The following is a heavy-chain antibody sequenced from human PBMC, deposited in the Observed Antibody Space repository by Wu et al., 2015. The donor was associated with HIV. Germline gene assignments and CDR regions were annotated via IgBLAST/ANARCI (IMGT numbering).Heavy chain of an antibody. CDR2: IIPMFGTA. V-gene: IGHV1-69*05. Sequence: QDQLVQSGAEVKKPGSTVRLSCKSSEGTFSNYAMNWVRQAPGQGLEWMGGIIPMFGTANYAQKFQGSVSITSDEAANTAYLELSSLRSDDTAVYYCARAVLYYYYYMDVWGKGTTVTVSS. J-gene: IGHJ6*03. CDR3: ARAVLYYYYYMDV. CDR1: EGTFSNYA.